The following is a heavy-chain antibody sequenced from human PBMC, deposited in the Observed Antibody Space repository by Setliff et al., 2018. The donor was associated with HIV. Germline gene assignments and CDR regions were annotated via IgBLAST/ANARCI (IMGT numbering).Heavy chain of an antibody. CDR1: GGSISSGSYY. CDR3: ARSSYCSGGSCSTFAY. J-gene: IGHJ4*02. Sequence: PSETLSLTCTVSGGSISSGSYYWSWIRQPAGKGLEWIGQIYTSGSANYYPSLKSRVTISVDQSENQFSLRLSSVTAADTAVYYCARSSYCSGGSCSTFAYWGQGTLVTVS. CDR2: IYTSGSA. V-gene: IGHV4-61*09. D-gene: IGHD2-15*01.